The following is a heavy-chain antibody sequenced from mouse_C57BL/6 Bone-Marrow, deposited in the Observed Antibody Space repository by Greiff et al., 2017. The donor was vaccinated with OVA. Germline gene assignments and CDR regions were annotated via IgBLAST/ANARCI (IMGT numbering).Heavy chain of an antibody. Sequence: VQLQQPGAELVKPGASVKLSCKASGYTFTSYWMQWVKQRPGQGLEWIGEIDPADSYTNYNQKFKGKATLTVDTSSITAYMQLSSLTSEDAAVYYCAREGGYYYGSSSYAMDYWGQGTSVTVSS. D-gene: IGHD1-1*01. CDR2: IDPADSYT. CDR1: GYTFTSYW. J-gene: IGHJ4*01. CDR3: AREGGYYYGSSSYAMDY. V-gene: IGHV1-50*01.